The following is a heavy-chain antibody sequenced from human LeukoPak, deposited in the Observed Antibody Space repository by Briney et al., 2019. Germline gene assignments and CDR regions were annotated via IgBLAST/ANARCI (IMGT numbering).Heavy chain of an antibody. J-gene: IGHJ6*02. D-gene: IGHD3-22*01. CDR2: INHSGST. CDR3: ARVLYYYDSSGGNYYYYYYGMDV. Sequence: SETLSLTCTVSGGSISSGGYYWSWIRQPPGKGLEWIGEINHSGSTNYNPSLKSRVTISVDTSKNQFSLKLSSVTAADTAVYYCARVLYYYDSSGGNYYYYYYGMDVWGQGTTVTVSS. CDR1: GGSISSGGYY. V-gene: IGHV4-39*07.